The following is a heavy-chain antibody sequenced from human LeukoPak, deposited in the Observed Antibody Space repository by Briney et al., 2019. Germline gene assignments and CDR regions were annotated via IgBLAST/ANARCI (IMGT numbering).Heavy chain of an antibody. CDR3: ATKNYDILTGYGDFDY. J-gene: IGHJ4*02. V-gene: IGHV3-30*03. CDR2: ISYDGSNK. CDR1: GFTFSSYG. Sequence: PGRSLRLSCAAAGFTFSSYGMYWVRQAPGKGLEWVAVISYDGSNKYYADSVKGRFTISRDNSKNTLYLQMNSLRAEDTAVYYCATKNYDILTGYGDFDYWGQGTLVTVSS. D-gene: IGHD3-9*01.